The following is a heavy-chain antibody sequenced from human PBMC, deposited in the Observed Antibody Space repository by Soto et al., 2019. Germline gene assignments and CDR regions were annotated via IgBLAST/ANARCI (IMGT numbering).Heavy chain of an antibody. J-gene: IGHJ5*02. CDR1: GGSISSGGYY. D-gene: IGHD6-19*01. V-gene: IGHV4-31*03. CDR2: IYYSGST. CDR3: ASTPSYSSGWGGPFDP. Sequence: PSETLSLTCTVSGGSISSGGYYWSWIRQHPGKGLEWIGYIYYSGSTYYSPSLKSRVTISLDTSKNQLSLKLNSVTAADTAVYNCASTPSYSSGWGGPFDPWGQGTLVTVSS.